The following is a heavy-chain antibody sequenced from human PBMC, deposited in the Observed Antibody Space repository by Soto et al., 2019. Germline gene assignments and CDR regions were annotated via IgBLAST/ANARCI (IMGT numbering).Heavy chain of an antibody. D-gene: IGHD3-10*01. V-gene: IGHV4-59*08. J-gene: IGHJ6*02. CDR2: MHHSGST. CDR1: GVSITSHY. Sequence: SETLSLTCTVSGVSITSHYWSWIRQSPGKGLEWIAYMHHSGSTNYNPSLKSRVTVSIDTSKSQVSLRLSSVTAADTAVYFCARQSEYYYASGRAAPLYGMDVWGQGTTVTVSS. CDR3: ARQSEYYYASGRAAPLYGMDV.